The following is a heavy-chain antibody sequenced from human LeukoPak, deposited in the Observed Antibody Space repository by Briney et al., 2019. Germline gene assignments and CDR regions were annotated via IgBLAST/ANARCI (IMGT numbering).Heavy chain of an antibody. CDR2: ISSSSSYI. V-gene: IGHV3-21*06. J-gene: IGHJ4*02. CDR1: GFTVSSNY. CDR3: ARALIGYYFDY. D-gene: IGHD2-8*01. Sequence: GGSLRLSCAASGFTVSSNYMNWVRQAPGKGLEWVSSISSSSSYIHYADSVKGRFTISRDNSKNSLYLQMNSLRAEDTAVYYCARALIGYYFDYWGQGTLVTVSS.